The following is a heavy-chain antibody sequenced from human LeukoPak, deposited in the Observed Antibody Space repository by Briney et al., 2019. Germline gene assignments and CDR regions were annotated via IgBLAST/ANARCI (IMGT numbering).Heavy chain of an antibody. CDR2: ISGSGGST. CDR1: GFTFSSYW. Sequence: GGSLRLSCAASGFTFSSYWMSWVRQAPGKGLEWVSAISGSGGSTYYADSVKGRFTISRDNSKNTLYLQMNSLRAEDTAVYYCARGYYDILTGPPGFDYWGQGTLVTVSS. J-gene: IGHJ4*02. V-gene: IGHV3-23*01. CDR3: ARGYYDILTGPPGFDY. D-gene: IGHD3-9*01.